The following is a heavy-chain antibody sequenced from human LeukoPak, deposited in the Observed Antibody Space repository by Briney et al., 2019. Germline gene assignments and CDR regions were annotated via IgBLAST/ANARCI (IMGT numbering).Heavy chain of an antibody. V-gene: IGHV3-21*04. CDR3: AKVSAAGKTGFFDY. D-gene: IGHD6-13*01. CDR2: ITSSSNYI. J-gene: IGHJ4*02. Sequence: GGSLRLSCAASGFTFSIYSMNWVRQAPGKGLEWLSSITSSSNYIHYADSVKGRFTISRDNSKNTLYLQMNSLRAEDTAVYYCAKVSAAGKTGFFDYWGQGTLVTVSS. CDR1: GFTFSIYS.